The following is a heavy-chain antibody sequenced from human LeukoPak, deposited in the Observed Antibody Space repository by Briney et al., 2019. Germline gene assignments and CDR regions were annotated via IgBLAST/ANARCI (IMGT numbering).Heavy chain of an antibody. CDR1: GGSISSYY. CDR2: IYYSGST. V-gene: IGHV4-59*01. CDR3: AREGTTYYYGSGDNWFDP. D-gene: IGHD3-10*01. Sequence: PSETLSLTCTVSGGSISSYYSSWIRQPPGKGLEWIGYIYYSGSTNYNPSLKSRVTISVDTSKNQFSLKLSSVTAADTAVYYCAREGTTYYYGSGDNWFDPWGQGTLVTVSS. J-gene: IGHJ5*02.